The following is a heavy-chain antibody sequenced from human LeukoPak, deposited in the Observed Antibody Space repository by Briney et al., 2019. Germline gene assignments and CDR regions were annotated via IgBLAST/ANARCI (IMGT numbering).Heavy chain of an antibody. D-gene: IGHD3-10*01. J-gene: IGHJ3*02. CDR3: ASPRVTMVRDPNAFDI. CDR1: GGSFSGYY. Sequence: SETLSLTCAVYGGSFSGYYWSWIRQPPGKGLEWIGYIYYSGSTYYNPSLKSRVTISVDTSKNQFSLKLSSVTAADTAVYYCASPRVTMVRDPNAFDIWGQGTMVTVSS. CDR2: IYYSGST. V-gene: IGHV4-30-4*08.